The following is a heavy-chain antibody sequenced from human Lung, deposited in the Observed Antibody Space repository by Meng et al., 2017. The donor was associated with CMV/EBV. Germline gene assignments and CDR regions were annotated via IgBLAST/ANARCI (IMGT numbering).Heavy chain of an antibody. CDR2: IDTGNANV. Sequence: SCKAFGYTSSRYAIHWVRQAPGQRLEWMGWIDTGNANVRYSQKFQGRVTITRDTSASTVYMEVSSLSPEDTALYYCATNDYPAMDVWGLGTLVTVSS. V-gene: IGHV1-3*04. CDR1: GYTSSRYA. D-gene: IGHD4-11*01. J-gene: IGHJ6*02. CDR3: ATNDYPAMDV.